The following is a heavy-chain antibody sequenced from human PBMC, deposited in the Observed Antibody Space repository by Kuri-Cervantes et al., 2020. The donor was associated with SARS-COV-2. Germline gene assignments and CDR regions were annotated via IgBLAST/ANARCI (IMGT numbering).Heavy chain of an antibody. V-gene: IGHV3-30*03. D-gene: IGHD6-13*01. J-gene: IGHJ3*02. Sequence: GGSLRLSCAASGFTFSSYGMHWVRQAPGKGLEWVAVISYDGSNKYYADSVKGRFTISRDNSKNTLYLQLNSLRGEDTAVYYCAREEDGVAASGDDAFDIWGQGTMVTVSS. CDR2: ISYDGSNK. CDR3: AREEDGVAASGDDAFDI. CDR1: GFTFSSYG.